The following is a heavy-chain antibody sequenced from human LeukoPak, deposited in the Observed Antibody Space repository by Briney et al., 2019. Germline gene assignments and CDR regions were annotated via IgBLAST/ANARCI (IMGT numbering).Heavy chain of an antibody. D-gene: IGHD3-3*01. Sequence: PSETLSLTCAVSGYSISSGYYWGWIRQPPGKGLEWIGSIYHSGSTYYNSSLKSRVTISVDTSKNQFSLKLSSVTAADTAVYYCARRINDFWSGQYGYYFDYWGQGTLVTVSS. J-gene: IGHJ4*02. V-gene: IGHV4-38-2*01. CDR2: IYHSGST. CDR1: GYSISSGYY. CDR3: ARRINDFWSGQYGYYFDY.